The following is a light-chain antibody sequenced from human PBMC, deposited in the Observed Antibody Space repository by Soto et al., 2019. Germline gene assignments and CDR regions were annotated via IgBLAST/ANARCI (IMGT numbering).Light chain of an antibody. CDR3: QLYGSSLT. V-gene: IGKV3-20*01. Sequence: EIVLTQSPATLSLSPGERATLSCRASQSVSSYLAWYQQKPGQAPRLLIYGASSRATGIPDRFSGSGSGTDFSLTISRLEPEDFAIYHCQLYGSSLTFGGGTKVDNK. CDR2: GAS. CDR1: QSVSSY. J-gene: IGKJ4*01.